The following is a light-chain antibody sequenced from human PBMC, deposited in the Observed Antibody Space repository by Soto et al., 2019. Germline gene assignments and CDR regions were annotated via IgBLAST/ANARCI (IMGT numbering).Light chain of an antibody. J-gene: IGKJ5*01. CDR1: QSVSSSY. V-gene: IGKV3-20*01. CDR2: GAS. CDR3: QKYGSSPPIT. Sequence: EIVLTQSPGTPSLSPGERATLSCRASQSVSSSYLAWYQQKPGQAPRLLIYGASSRATGIPDRFSGSGSGTDFTLTISRLEPEDFAVYYCQKYGSSPPITLGQGTRLEIK.